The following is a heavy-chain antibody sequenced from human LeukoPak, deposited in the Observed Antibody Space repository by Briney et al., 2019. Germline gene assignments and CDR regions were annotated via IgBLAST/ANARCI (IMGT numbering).Heavy chain of an antibody. Sequence: SGGSLRLSCAASGFTFNAYSMGWVRQAPGKGLGWVSIISRASESIFYADSVKGRFTISRDNAKNSLYLQMNGLRAEDTAVYYCARDQVGATYDYWGQGTLVTVSS. D-gene: IGHD1-26*01. CDR1: GFTFNAYS. CDR3: ARDQVGATYDY. V-gene: IGHV3-21*01. J-gene: IGHJ4*02. CDR2: ISRASESI.